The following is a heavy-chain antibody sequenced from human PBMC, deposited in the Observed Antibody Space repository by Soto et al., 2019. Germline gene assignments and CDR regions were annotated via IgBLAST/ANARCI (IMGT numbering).Heavy chain of an antibody. CDR1: GFTFSSYA. D-gene: IGHD3-3*01. V-gene: IGHV3-23*01. J-gene: IGHJ5*02. CDR3: AKLTRALIFGVVNRFDP. CDR2: ISGSGGST. Sequence: PVGCLRLSCAASGFTFSSYAMSWVRQAPGKGLEWVSAISGSGGSTYYADSVKGRFTISRDNSKNTLYLQMNSLRAEDTAVYYCAKLTRALIFGVVNRFDPWGQGTLVTVSS.